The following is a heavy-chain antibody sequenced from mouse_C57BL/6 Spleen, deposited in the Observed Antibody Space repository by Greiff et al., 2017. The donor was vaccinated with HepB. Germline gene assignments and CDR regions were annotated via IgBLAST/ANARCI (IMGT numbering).Heavy chain of an antibody. CDR2: IYPGSGST. CDR3: ARDEGYFDY. V-gene: IGHV1-55*01. CDR1: GYTFTSYW. J-gene: IGHJ2*01. Sequence: VQLQQSGAELVKPGASVKMSCKASGYTFTSYWITWVKQRPGQGLEWIGDIYPGSGSTNYNEKFKSKATPTVDTSSSTAYMQLSSLTSEDSAVYYCARDEGYFDYWGQGTTLTVSS.